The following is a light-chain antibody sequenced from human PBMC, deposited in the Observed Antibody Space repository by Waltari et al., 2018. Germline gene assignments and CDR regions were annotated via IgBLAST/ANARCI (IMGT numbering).Light chain of an antibody. CDR1: QSVDWY. J-gene: IGKJ4*01. CDR3: QQRRNWPLT. CDR2: DVS. V-gene: IGKV3-11*01. Sequence: EIVLTQSPATLSFSVGGKATLSCRASQSVDWYLAWYQQKPGQAPRLLIYDVSNRATGIPARFSGSGSDTDFTLTISSLEPEDFAVYFCQQRRNWPLTFGGGTKVEIK.